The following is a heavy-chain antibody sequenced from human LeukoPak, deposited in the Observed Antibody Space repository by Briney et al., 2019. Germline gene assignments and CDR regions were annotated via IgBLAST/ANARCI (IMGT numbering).Heavy chain of an antibody. CDR3: AKFHISSSWYGDDY. V-gene: IGHV3-30*18. Sequence: PGRSLRLSCAASGFTFSSYGMHWVRQAPGKGLEWVAVISYDGSNKYYADSVKGRFTISRDNSKNTLYLQMNSLRAEDTAVYYCAKFHISSSWYGDDYWGQGTLVTVSS. J-gene: IGHJ4*02. D-gene: IGHD6-13*01. CDR2: ISYDGSNK. CDR1: GFTFSSYG.